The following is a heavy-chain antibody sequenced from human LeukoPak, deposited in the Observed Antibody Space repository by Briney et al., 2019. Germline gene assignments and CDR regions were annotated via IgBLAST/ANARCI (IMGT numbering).Heavy chain of an antibody. CDR1: GFTFDDYT. D-gene: IGHD1-1*01. CDR2: ISWDGGST. CDR3: AKGQLAKAPMDV. V-gene: IGHV3-43*01. J-gene: IGHJ6*03. Sequence: TGGSLRLSCAASGFTFDDYTMHWVRQAPGKCLEWVSLISWDGGSTYYADSVKGRFTISRDNSKNSLYLQMNSVRTEDTALYYCAKGQLAKAPMDVWGKGTTVTVSS.